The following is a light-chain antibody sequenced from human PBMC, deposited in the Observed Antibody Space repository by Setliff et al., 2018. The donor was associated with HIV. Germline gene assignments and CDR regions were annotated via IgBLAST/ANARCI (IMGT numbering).Light chain of an antibody. CDR1: SSDIGRYNL. CDR3: CSNTGSTTYV. CDR2: QAT. V-gene: IGLV2-23*01. J-gene: IGLJ1*01. Sequence: QSVLTQPASVSGSPGQSTTISCTGTSSDIGRYNLVSWYQQYPGKAPKLMIYQATKRPSGVSNRFSGSKSGNTASRTISGLQPEDEADYYCCSNTGSTTYVFGSGTKVTVL.